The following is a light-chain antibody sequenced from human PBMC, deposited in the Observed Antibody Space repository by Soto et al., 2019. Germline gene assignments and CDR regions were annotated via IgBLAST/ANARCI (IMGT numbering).Light chain of an antibody. CDR3: SSYTSSSTPVV. V-gene: IGLV2-14*01. J-gene: IGLJ2*01. CDR2: EVS. Sequence: QSALTQPASLSGSPGQSITISCTGTSSDIGAYDYVSWFQQHPGKAPKLMIYEVSNRPSGVSSRFSGSNSGNTASLTISGLQAEDGADYCCSSYTSSSTPVVFGGGTKLTVL. CDR1: SSDIGAYDY.